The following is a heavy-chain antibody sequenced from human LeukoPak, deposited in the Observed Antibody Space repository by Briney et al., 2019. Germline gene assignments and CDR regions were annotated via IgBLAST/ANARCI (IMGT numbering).Heavy chain of an antibody. V-gene: IGHV3-21*01. CDR1: GFTFSSYS. D-gene: IGHD2-15*01. CDR3: ARYDCSGGSCYDYYYGMDV. Sequence: GGSLRLSCAASGFTFSSYSMNWVRQAPGKGLEWVSSISSSSSYIYYADPVKGRFTISRDNAKNSLYLQMNSLRAEDKAVYYCARYDCSGGSCYDYYYGMDVWGQGTTVTVSS. J-gene: IGHJ6*02. CDR2: ISSSSSYI.